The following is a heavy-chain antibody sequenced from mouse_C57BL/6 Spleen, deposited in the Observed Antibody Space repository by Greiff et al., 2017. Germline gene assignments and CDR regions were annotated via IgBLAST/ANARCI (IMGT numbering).Heavy chain of an antibody. CDR2: IDPATGGT. CDR3: TRYGVSTVVADYFDY. CDR1: GYTFTDYE. J-gene: IGHJ2*01. Sequence: QVQLQQSGAELVRPGASVTLSCKASGYTFTDYEMHWVKQTPVHGLEWIGAIDPATGGTAYNQKFKGKAILTADKSSSTAYMELRSLTSEDSAVYYCTRYGVSTVVADYFDYWGQGTTLTVSS. D-gene: IGHD1-1*01. V-gene: IGHV1-15*01.